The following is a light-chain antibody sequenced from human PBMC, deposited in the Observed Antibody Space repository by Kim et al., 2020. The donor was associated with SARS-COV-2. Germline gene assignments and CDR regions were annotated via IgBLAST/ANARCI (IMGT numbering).Light chain of an antibody. CDR2: GAS. CDR1: QSVSSN. J-gene: IGKJ2*01. CDR3: QQYNNWPPYT. V-gene: IGKV3-15*01. Sequence: VSPGEGATRSCRASQSVSSNLAWYQQKPGQAPRLLIYGASTRATGIPARFNGSGSGTEFTLTISSLQSEDFAVYYCQQYNNWPPYTFGQGTKLEI.